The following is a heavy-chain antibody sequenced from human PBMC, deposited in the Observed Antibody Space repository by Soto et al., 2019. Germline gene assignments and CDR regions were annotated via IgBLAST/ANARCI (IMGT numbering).Heavy chain of an antibody. CDR2: IYYSGST. Sequence: PSETLSLTCTVSGGSISSSSYYWGWIRQPPGNGLEWIGSIYYSGSTYYNPSLKSRVTISVDTSKNQFSLKLSSVTAADTAVYYCARAMYSSSSWFDYWGQGTLVSVSS. V-gene: IGHV4-39*01. D-gene: IGHD6-6*01. CDR3: ARAMYSSSSWFDY. CDR1: GGSISSSSYY. J-gene: IGHJ4*02.